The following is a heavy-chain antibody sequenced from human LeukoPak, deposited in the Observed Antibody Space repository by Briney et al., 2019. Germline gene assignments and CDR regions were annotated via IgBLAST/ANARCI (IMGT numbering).Heavy chain of an antibody. V-gene: IGHV1-24*01. CDR2: FDPEDGET. D-gene: IGHD3-3*01. J-gene: IGHJ4*02. CDR1: GYTLTELS. CDR3: ATRGTIFGVVTYDY. Sequence: ASVKVSRKVSGYTLTELSMHWVRQAPGKGLEWMGGFDPEDGETIYAQKFQGRVTMTEDTSTDTAYMELSSLRSEDTAVYYCATRGTIFGVVTYDYWGQGTLVTVSS.